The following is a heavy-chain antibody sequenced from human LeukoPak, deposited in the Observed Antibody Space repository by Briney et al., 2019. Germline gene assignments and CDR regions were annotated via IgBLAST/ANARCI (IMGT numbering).Heavy chain of an antibody. J-gene: IGHJ3*02. CDR1: GFTFSSYA. CDR2: ISGSGGST. D-gene: IGHD4-17*01. Sequence: GSLRLSCAASGFTFSSYAMSWVRQAPGKGLEWVSAISGSGGSTYYADSVKGRFTISRDNSKNTLYLQMNSLRAEDTALYYCAKDMSDYGDRNDAFDIWGQGTMVTVSS. CDR3: AKDMSDYGDRNDAFDI. V-gene: IGHV3-23*01.